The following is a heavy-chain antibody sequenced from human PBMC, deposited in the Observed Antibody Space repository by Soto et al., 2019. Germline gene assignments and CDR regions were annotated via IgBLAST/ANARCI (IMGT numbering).Heavy chain of an antibody. CDR2: ISFDGSDK. Sequence: QVQLVESGGGVVQPGRSLRLSCAASGFTFSSNAMHWVRQAPGKGLEWVAVISFDGSDKYYADSVRGRFTISRDNSKNTLYLQMDSLRPDDMAVYYCARECGYYVCDIWGQGTIVTVSS. J-gene: IGHJ3*02. V-gene: IGHV3-30-3*01. CDR1: GFTFSSNA. D-gene: IGHD1-26*01. CDR3: ARECGYYVCDI.